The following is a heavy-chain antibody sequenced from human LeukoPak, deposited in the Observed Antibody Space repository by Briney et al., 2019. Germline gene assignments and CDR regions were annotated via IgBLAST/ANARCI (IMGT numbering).Heavy chain of an antibody. Sequence: GGSLRLSCAVSGFTFSSYSMNWVRQAPEKGLEWVSSISSSSSYIYYADSVKGRFTISRDNAKNSLYLQMNSLRAEDTAVYYCARGDGGYRPSWFDPWGQGTLVTVSS. D-gene: IGHD5-24*01. CDR3: ARGDGGYRPSWFDP. CDR2: ISSSSSYI. V-gene: IGHV3-21*01. J-gene: IGHJ5*02. CDR1: GFTFSSYS.